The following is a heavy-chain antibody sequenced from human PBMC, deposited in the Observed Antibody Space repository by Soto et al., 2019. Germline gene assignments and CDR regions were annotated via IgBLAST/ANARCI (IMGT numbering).Heavy chain of an antibody. V-gene: IGHV3-48*03. CDR3: ARDGSGRYSSSTPDEHYYGMDV. D-gene: IGHD6-13*01. Sequence: GSLRLSCAASGFTFSSYEMNWVRQAPGKGLEWVSYISSSGSTIYSADSVKGRFNISRDNAKNSLYLQMNSLRAEDTAVYYCARDGSGRYSSSTPDEHYYGMDVWGQGTTVTVSS. J-gene: IGHJ6*02. CDR1: GFTFSSYE. CDR2: ISSSGSTI.